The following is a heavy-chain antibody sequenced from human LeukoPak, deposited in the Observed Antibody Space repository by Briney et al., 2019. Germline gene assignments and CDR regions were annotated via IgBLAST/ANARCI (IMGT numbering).Heavy chain of an antibody. Sequence: GGSLRLSCAASGFTFSRYAMSWVRQAPGKGLEWVSTISGSGGSTYYADSVKGRFTISRDNSKNTLYLQMNSLRAEDTAVYYCASYLTSIPSGMDVWGQGATVTVSS. D-gene: IGHD1-26*01. V-gene: IGHV3-23*01. CDR2: ISGSGGST. J-gene: IGHJ6*02. CDR3: ASYLTSIPSGMDV. CDR1: GFTFSRYA.